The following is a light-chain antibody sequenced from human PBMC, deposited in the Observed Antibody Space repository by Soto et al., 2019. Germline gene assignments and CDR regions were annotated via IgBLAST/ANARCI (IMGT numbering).Light chain of an antibody. Sequence: QLVLTQSPSASASLGASVKLTCTLSSGHSSYAIAWHQQQPEKGPRHLMKLNSDGSHRKGDGIPDRFSGSSSGAERYLTISSLQSEDEDDYYCQTWGTGILVFGGGTKVTVL. J-gene: IGLJ3*02. CDR3: QTWGTGILV. V-gene: IGLV4-69*01. CDR1: SGHSSYA. CDR2: LNSDGSH.